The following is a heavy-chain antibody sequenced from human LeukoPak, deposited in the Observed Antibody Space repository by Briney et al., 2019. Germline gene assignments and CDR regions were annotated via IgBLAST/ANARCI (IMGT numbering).Heavy chain of an antibody. V-gene: IGHV4-39*07. CDR2: IYYSGST. CDR1: GGSISSSSYY. CDR3: ASYCSSTSCYETPNWFDP. Sequence: SETLPLTCTVSGGSISSSSYYWGWIRQPSGKGLEWIGSIYYSGSTYYNPSLKSRVTISVDTSKNQFSLKLSSVTAADTAVYYCASYCSSTSCYETPNWFDPWGQGTLVTVSS. D-gene: IGHD2-2*01. J-gene: IGHJ5*02.